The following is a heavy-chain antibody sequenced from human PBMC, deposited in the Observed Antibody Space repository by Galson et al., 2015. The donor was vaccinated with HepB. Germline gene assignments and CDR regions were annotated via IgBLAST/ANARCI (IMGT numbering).Heavy chain of an antibody. J-gene: IGHJ4*02. CDR1: GGSFSDYY. D-gene: IGHD3-16*02. V-gene: IGHV4-34*01. Sequence: ETLSLTCAVYGGSFSDYYWSWIRQPPGKGLEWIGEINHSGSTNDNPSLKSRITISVDTSKNQFSLKLTSVTAADVAVYYCARGPASVVYDYVWGSSRQPLYYLDSWGQGTLLTVSS. CDR2: INHSGST. CDR3: ARGPASVVYDYVWGSSRQPLYYLDS.